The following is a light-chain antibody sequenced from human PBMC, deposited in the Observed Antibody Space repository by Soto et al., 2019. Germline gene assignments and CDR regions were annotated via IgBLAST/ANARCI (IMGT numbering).Light chain of an antibody. Sequence: EIVLTQSPGTLSLSPGERATLSCRASQSVSSSYLAWYQQKPGQAPRLLIYGASSRATGIPDRFSGSGSGTDLTLTISRLEPEDFAVYYCQQYHSSPRTFGQGTKVEIK. CDR2: GAS. CDR1: QSVSSSY. V-gene: IGKV3-20*01. J-gene: IGKJ1*01. CDR3: QQYHSSPRT.